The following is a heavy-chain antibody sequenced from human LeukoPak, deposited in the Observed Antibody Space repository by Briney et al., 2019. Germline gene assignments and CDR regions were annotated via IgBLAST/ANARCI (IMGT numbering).Heavy chain of an antibody. CDR3: ARRHGRCSDGSCYYPDY. Sequence: ASVKVSCKASGYTFTGYYMHWVRQAPGQGLEWMGWINPNSGGTNYAQKFQGRVTMTRNSPITTAYMELSSLRSEDTAVYYCARRHGRCSDGSCYYPDYWGQGTLVTVSS. D-gene: IGHD2-15*01. CDR1: GYTFTGYY. CDR2: INPNSGGT. J-gene: IGHJ4*02. V-gene: IGHV1-2*02.